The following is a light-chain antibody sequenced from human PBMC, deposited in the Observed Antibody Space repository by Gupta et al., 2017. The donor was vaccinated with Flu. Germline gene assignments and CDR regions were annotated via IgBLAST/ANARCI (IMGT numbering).Light chain of an antibody. J-gene: IGKJ4*01. CDR2: GAS. V-gene: IGKV3-15*01. Sequence: VMTQSPATLSVSPGEATTLSCRASLSVGTNLAWYQHKPGQAPRLLMYGASTRAARIPARFSGGWAGIEFTLTSSGLHSEDFAVYHFQQYNTCPLTFGGGTKVEIK. CDR3: QQYNTCPLT. CDR1: LSVGTN.